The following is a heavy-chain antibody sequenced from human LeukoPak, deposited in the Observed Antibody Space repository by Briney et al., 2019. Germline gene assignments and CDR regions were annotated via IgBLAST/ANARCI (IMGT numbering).Heavy chain of an antibody. Sequence: ASVKVSCKASGGTFSSYAISWVRQAPGQGLEWMGGIIPIFGTANYAQKFQGRVTITADKSTSTAYMELSSLRSEDTAVYYCARSSLGVTMIVVEDAFDIWGQGTMVTVSS. J-gene: IGHJ3*02. V-gene: IGHV1-69*06. CDR1: GGTFSSYA. CDR2: IIPIFGTA. CDR3: ARSSLGVTMIVVEDAFDI. D-gene: IGHD3-22*01.